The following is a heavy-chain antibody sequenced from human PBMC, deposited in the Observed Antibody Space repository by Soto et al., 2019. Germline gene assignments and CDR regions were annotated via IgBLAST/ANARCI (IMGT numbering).Heavy chain of an antibody. Sequence: QVQLQESGPGLVKPSETLSLTCTVSGGSISSYYWSWIRQPPGKGLEWIGYIYYSGGTNYNPSLKSRVTISVDTSKNQFSLKLSSVTAADTAVYYCARHGGDSSGWYSAWGQGTLVTVSS. CDR1: GGSISSYY. CDR2: IYYSGGT. CDR3: ARHGGDSSGWYSA. D-gene: IGHD6-19*01. J-gene: IGHJ4*02. V-gene: IGHV4-59*08.